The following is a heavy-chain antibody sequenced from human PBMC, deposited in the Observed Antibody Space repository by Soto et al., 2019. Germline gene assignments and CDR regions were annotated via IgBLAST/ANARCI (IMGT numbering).Heavy chain of an antibody. V-gene: IGHV3-23*01. CDR2: IARAGDLI. CDR1: GFTFSNYA. Sequence: SLRLSCAASGFTFSNYAMVWVRQAPGKGLEWVSAIARAGDLIRYADSVKGRFTISRDNSNNTLYLQMSSLRAEDTAIYFCAKSLNVQVLYYFDTWGPGTQVTVSS. D-gene: IGHD2-2*02. CDR3: AKSLNVQVLYYFDT. J-gene: IGHJ5*02.